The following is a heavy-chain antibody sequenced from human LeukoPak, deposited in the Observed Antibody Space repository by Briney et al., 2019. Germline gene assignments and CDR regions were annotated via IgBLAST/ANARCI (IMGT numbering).Heavy chain of an antibody. J-gene: IGHJ4*02. Sequence: GGSLTLSCAASGFTFSSYSMNWVRQAPGKGLEWLSHITSSSDTIFYADSVKGRFTISRDNAKNSLFLQMNSLRAEDTAVYYCVREGSYYDSSGYYYVYYFDYWGQGTPVTVSS. CDR1: GFTFSSYS. V-gene: IGHV3-48*04. CDR2: ITSSSDTI. CDR3: VREGSYYDSSGYYYVYYFDY. D-gene: IGHD3-22*01.